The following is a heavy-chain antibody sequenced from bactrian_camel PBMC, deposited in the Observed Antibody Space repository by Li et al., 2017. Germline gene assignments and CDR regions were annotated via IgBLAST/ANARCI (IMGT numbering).Heavy chain of an antibody. CDR3: AATWRTYGTTDALSPSDFEY. Sequence: HVQLVESGGGSVQAGGSLRLSCTASGSGGTIWGYTGWFHQAPGKEREGVAAIDTGDGSTYYLNSVEGRFTISHDNAKNTLYLQMNSLKPEDTAMYYCAATWRTYGTTDALSPSDFEYWGQGTQVTVS. D-gene: IGHD7*01. V-gene: IGHV3S54*01. CDR1: GSGGTIWG. CDR2: IDTGDGST. J-gene: IGHJ6*01.